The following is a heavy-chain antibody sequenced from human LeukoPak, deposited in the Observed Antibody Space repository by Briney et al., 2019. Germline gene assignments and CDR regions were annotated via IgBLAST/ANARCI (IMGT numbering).Heavy chain of an antibody. Sequence: GRSLRLSCAASALTSDDHGMSCDRHVQGRGMEWVSGFNWNGGSTGYADSVKDRFNISRDNAKNALYLQMNSLKAVDTALYYCARVTRSVGETIVRASLDYWGQGTLVTVSS. CDR2: FNWNGGST. CDR3: ARVTRSVGETIVRASLDY. D-gene: IGHD1-26*01. J-gene: IGHJ4*02. V-gene: IGHV3-20*04. CDR1: ALTSDDHG.